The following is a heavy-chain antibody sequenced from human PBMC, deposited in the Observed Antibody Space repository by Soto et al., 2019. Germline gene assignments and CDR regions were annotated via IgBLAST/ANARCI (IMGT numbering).Heavy chain of an antibody. CDR2: VSGSAGST. V-gene: IGHV3-23*01. Sequence: EVQLLESGGGWVQPGGSLRVSCAAAGFTFSSYAMSWVRQAPGKGLEWVPVVSGSAGSTYYADSVKGRFTISRDNSKHTLYLQMTSLIAEGTAVYDGAKEASSGITSCDSGGRGTVVTVSS. D-gene: IGHD3-3*01. J-gene: IGHJ2*01. CDR3: AKEASSGITSCDS. CDR1: GFTFSSYA.